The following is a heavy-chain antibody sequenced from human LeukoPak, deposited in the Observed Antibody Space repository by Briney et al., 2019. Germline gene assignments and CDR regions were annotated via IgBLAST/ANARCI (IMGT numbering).Heavy chain of an antibody. CDR1: GGSISSGSYY. CDR2: IYTSGST. V-gene: IGHV4-61*02. Sequence: PSETLSLTCTVSGGSISSGSYYWSWTRQPAGKGLEWIGRIYTSGSTNYNPSLKSRVTISVDTSKNQFSLKLSSVTAADTAVYYCARGVRWFGGNRPNYYYMDVWGKGTTVTVSS. J-gene: IGHJ6*03. CDR3: ARGVRWFGGNRPNYYYMDV. D-gene: IGHD3-10*01.